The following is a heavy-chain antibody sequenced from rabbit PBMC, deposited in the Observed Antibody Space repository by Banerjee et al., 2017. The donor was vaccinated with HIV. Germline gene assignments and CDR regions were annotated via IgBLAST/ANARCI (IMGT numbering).Heavy chain of an antibody. V-gene: IGHV1S45*01. J-gene: IGHJ4*01. Sequence: QEQLEESGGGLVKPEGSLTLTCKVSGFDFSSYTMGWVRQAPGKGLEWIACIYADSSGSTYYATWAKGRFPISKTSSTTVTLQMTSLTAADTATYFCARWGPSSAGRNLWGPGTLVTVS. D-gene: IGHD1-1*01. CDR3: ARWGPSSAGRNL. CDR2: IYADSSGST. CDR1: GFDFSSYT.